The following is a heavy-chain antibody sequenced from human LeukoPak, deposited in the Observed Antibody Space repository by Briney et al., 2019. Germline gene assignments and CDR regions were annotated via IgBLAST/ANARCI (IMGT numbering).Heavy chain of an antibody. V-gene: IGHV1-69*05. CDR2: IIPIFGTA. Sequence: GASVKVSCKASGGTFSSYAISWVRQAPGQGLEWMGGIIPIFGTANYAQKFQGRVTITTDESTSTAHMELSSLRSEDTAVYYCARGAMVRGDGYYFDYWGQGTLVTVSS. CDR3: ARGAMVRGDGYYFDY. D-gene: IGHD3-10*01. J-gene: IGHJ4*02. CDR1: GGTFSSYA.